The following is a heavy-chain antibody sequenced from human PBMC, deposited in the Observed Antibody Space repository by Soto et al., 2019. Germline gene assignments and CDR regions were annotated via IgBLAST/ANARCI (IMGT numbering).Heavy chain of an antibody. CDR2: IYHSGST. J-gene: IGHJ4*02. CDR3: ARARPSKSTAMSYFDY. D-gene: IGHD5-18*01. CDR1: GGSISSSNW. Sequence: QVQLQESGPGLVKPSGTLSLTCAVSGGSISSSNWWSWVRQPPGKGLDWIGEIYHSGSTNYNPSLKSRVTISVDKSKNQFALKLSSVTAADTAVYYCARARPSKSTAMSYFDYWGQGTLVTVSS. V-gene: IGHV4-4*02.